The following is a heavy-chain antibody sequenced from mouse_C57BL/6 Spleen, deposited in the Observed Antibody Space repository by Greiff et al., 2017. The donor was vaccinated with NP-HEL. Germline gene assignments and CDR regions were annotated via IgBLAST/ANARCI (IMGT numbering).Heavy chain of an antibody. J-gene: IGHJ4*01. V-gene: IGHV5-17*01. D-gene: IGHD2-2*01. Sequence: EVNLVESGGGLVKPGGSLKLSCAASGFTFSDYGMHWVRQAPEKGLEWVAYISSGSSTIYYADTVKGRFTISRDNAKNTLFLQMTSLRSEDTAMYYCATKGLVTTDAMDYWGQGTSVTVSS. CDR1: GFTFSDYG. CDR3: ATKGLVTTDAMDY. CDR2: ISSGSSTI.